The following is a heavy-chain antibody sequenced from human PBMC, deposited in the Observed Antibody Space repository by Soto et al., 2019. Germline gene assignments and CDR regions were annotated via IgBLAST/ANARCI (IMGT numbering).Heavy chain of an antibody. J-gene: IGHJ6*02. CDR2: IDPSDSYT. D-gene: IGHD4-4*01. CDR1: GYSFTSYW. V-gene: IGHV5-10-1*01. Sequence: GESLKISCKGSGYSFTSYWISGVRQMPGKGLEWMGRIDPSDSYTNYSPSFQGHVTISADKSISTAYLQWSSLKASDTAMYYCARHDDYSNYHSAWFDYGMDVWGQGTTVTVSS. CDR3: ARHDDYSNYHSAWFDYGMDV.